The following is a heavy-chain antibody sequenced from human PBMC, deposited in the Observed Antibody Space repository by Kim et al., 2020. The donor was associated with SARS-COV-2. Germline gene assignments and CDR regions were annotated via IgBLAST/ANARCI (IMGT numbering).Heavy chain of an antibody. CDR2: INRDGSA. D-gene: IGHD2-21*02. Sequence: SETLSLTCAVYTGSFSGYSWSWIRQPPGKGLEWIGEINRDGSANYNPSLRSRVTISVDTSKNQFSLKLNSVTAADTAVYYCARGRGGDGWYFDLWGRETLRTVSS. CDR3: ARGRGGDGWYFDL. CDR1: TGSFSGYS. J-gene: IGHJ2*01. V-gene: IGHV4-34*01.